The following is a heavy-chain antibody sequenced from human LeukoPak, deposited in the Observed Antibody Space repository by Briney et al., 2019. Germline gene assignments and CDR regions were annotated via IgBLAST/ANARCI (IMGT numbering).Heavy chain of an antibody. D-gene: IGHD6-13*01. CDR3: ARHRAYRIAAAHPPDY. J-gene: IGHJ4*02. Sequence: SETLSLTRAVYGGSFSGYYWSWIRQPPGKGLEWIGEINHSGSTNYNPSLKSRVTISVDTSKNQFSLKLSSVTAADTAVYYCARHRAYRIAAAHPPDYWGQGTLVTVSS. CDR2: INHSGST. CDR1: GGSFSGYY. V-gene: IGHV4-34*01.